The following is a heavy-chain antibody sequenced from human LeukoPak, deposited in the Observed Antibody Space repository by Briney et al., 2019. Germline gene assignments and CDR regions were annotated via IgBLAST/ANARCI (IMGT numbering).Heavy chain of an antibody. D-gene: IGHD5-18*01. CDR1: GGSISSSSYY. V-gene: IGHV4-39*07. CDR3: ARVRDTAMETNYFDY. Sequence: PSETLSLTCTVSGGSISSSSYYWGWIRQPPGKGLEWIGSIYYSGSTYYNPSLKSRVTISVDTSKNQFSLKLSSVTAADTAVYYCARVRDTAMETNYFDYWGQGTLVTVSS. J-gene: IGHJ4*02. CDR2: IYYSGST.